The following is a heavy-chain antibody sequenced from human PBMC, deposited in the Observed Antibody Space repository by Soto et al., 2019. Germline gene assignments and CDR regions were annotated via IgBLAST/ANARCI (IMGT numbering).Heavy chain of an antibody. Sequence: PSETLSLTCTVSGGSISSGDYYWSWIRQPPGKGLEWIGYIYYSGSTYYNPSLKSRVTISVDTSKNQFSLKLSSVTAADTAVYYCARVPLGSNWIFDYWGQGTLVTVS. CDR3: ARVPLGSNWIFDY. CDR2: IYYSGST. CDR1: GGSISSGDYY. J-gene: IGHJ4*02. V-gene: IGHV4-30-4*01. D-gene: IGHD6-13*01.